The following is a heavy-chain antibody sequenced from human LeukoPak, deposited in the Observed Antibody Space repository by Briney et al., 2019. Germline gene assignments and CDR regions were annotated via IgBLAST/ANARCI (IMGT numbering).Heavy chain of an antibody. D-gene: IGHD4-17*01. CDR2: VYSTGST. J-gene: IGHJ4*02. V-gene: IGHV4-61*02. CDR3: ARGDYGDYVV. Sequence: SQTLSLTCTVSGDSVSSGSYFWSWIRQPAGKGLEWIGRVYSTGSTNYNPSLKSRVTISVDTSKNQFSLKVSSVTAADAAVYYCARGDYGDYVVWGQGTLVTVSS. CDR1: GDSVSSGSYF.